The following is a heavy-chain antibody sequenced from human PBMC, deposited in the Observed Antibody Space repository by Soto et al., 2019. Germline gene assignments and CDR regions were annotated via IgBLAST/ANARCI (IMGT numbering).Heavy chain of an antibody. Sequence: QVKLVESGGGVVQPGRSLRLSCAASGFTFDNYGMHWVRQAPGKGLEWVVVISFDGRNTDYADSVKGRFTISRDTSKITPYLQMASLTAEDTAVYYCANQSGSVSYHNVGSGGNFDCWGQATLVIVSS. CDR3: ANQSGSVSYHNVGSGGNFDC. D-gene: IGHD3-10*01. CDR2: ISFDGRNT. CDR1: GFTFDNYG. V-gene: IGHV3-30*18. J-gene: IGHJ4*02.